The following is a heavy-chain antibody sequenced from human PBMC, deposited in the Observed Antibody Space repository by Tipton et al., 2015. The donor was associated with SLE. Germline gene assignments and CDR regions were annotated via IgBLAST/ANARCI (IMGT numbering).Heavy chain of an antibody. CDR2: MNPNSGNT. J-gene: IGHJ3*02. CDR1: GYTFTSYD. Sequence: QSGAEVKKPGASVKVSCKASGYTFTSYDINWVRQATGQRLEWMGWMNPNSGNTGYAQKFQGRVTMTTNNSINTAYMDLSSLRSEDTALYYCTRGRETRDAFDIWGQGTMVTVSS. CDR3: TRGRETRDAFDI. D-gene: IGHD1-26*01. V-gene: IGHV1-8*01.